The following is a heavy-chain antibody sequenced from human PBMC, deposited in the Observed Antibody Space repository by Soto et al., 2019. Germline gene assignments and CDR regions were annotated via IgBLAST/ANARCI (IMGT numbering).Heavy chain of an antibody. CDR1: GGSISSYY. V-gene: IGHV4-59*08. D-gene: IGHD3-3*01. CDR3: ARHGRSRVVDFWSGARDPEFDY. CDR2: IYYSGST. J-gene: IGHJ4*02. Sequence: SETLSLTCTVSGGSISSYYWSWIRQPPGKGLEWIGYIYYSGSTNYNPSLKSRVTISVDTSKNQFSLKLSSVTAADTAVYYCARHGRSRVVDFWSGARDPEFDYWGQGTLVTVSS.